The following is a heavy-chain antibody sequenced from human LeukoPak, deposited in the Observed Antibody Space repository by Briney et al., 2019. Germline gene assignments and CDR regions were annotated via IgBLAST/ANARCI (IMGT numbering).Heavy chain of an antibody. Sequence: SVKVSCKASGGTFSSYAISLVRQAPGQGLEWMGRIIPILGIANYAQKFQGRVTITADKSTSTAYMELSSLRSEDTAVYYCASGIVGATKGKDYWGQGTLVTVSS. V-gene: IGHV1-69*04. CDR3: ASGIVGATKGKDY. CDR1: GGTFSSYA. CDR2: IIPILGIA. D-gene: IGHD1-26*01. J-gene: IGHJ4*02.